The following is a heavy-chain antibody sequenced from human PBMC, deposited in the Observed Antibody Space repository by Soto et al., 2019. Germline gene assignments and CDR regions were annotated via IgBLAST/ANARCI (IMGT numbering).Heavy chain of an antibody. V-gene: IGHV4-4*07. CDR2: LYSSGIS. Sequence: SETLSLTCTVSCHSMTGYYRNWLRQPSWKGLEWIGRLYSSGISAYDPSLASRVTMSLDTSRSQFFLNVTSVTAADTAVYYCAREGSGSSLWDWGRGGLVTVSS. D-gene: IGHD3-10*01. CDR3: AREGSGSSLWD. CDR1: CHSMTGYY. J-gene: IGHJ4*02.